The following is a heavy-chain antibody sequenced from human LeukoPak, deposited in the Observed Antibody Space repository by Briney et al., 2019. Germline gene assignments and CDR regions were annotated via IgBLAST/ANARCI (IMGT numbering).Heavy chain of an antibody. Sequence: SETLSLTCAVYGGSFSAYYWSWVRQPPGKGLEWIGEITHSGSTNYNPSLKSRVTISVDTSKKQFSLRLSSVTAADTAVYYCARAGLRFFDWSQSYYYAMDVWGQGTAVTVSS. CDR1: GGSFSAYY. V-gene: IGHV4-34*01. CDR2: ITHSGST. CDR3: ARAGLRFFDWSQSYYYAMDV. J-gene: IGHJ6*02. D-gene: IGHD3-9*01.